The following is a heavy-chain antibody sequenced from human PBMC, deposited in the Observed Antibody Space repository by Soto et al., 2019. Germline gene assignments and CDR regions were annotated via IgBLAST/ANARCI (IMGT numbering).Heavy chain of an antibody. Sequence: SETLSLTCTVSGGSISPYYWSWIRQPPGKGLEWIGYIYYSGSTTYNPSLKSRVNISVDTSQNQFSLNLSSVTAADTAVYYCARLRGYYQSFVSWCQGTLVSVFS. V-gene: IGHV4-59*08. CDR3: ARLRGYYQSFVS. CDR2: IYYSGST. CDR1: GGSISPYY. D-gene: IGHD3-22*01. J-gene: IGHJ4*02.